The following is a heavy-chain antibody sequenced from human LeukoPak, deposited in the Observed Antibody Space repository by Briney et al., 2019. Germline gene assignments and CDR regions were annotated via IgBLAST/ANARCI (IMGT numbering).Heavy chain of an antibody. CDR2: ISGSGGDT. Sequence: AGGSLRLSCAASGFTFSNYAMNWVRQAPGKGLEWVSSISGSGGDTYYADSMKGRLTISRDNSKNTLYLQMNSLRAEDTAVYYCAKRSTENYYPYFDYWGQGTLVTVSS. V-gene: IGHV3-23*01. D-gene: IGHD3-10*01. CDR3: AKRSTENYYPYFDY. J-gene: IGHJ4*02. CDR1: GFTFSNYA.